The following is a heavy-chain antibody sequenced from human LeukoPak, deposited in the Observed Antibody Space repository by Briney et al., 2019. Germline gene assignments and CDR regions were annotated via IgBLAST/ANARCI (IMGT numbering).Heavy chain of an antibody. Sequence: SVKVSCKASGGTFSRYAISWVRQAPGQGLEWMGGIIPMFGIANYAQKFQGRVTITADESTSAAYMELSSLRSEDTAVYYCARDRPYTGGWRGFDYWGQGTLVTVSS. CDR3: ARDRPYTGGWRGFDY. V-gene: IGHV1-69*13. D-gene: IGHD6-19*01. CDR2: IIPMFGIA. J-gene: IGHJ4*02. CDR1: GGTFSRYA.